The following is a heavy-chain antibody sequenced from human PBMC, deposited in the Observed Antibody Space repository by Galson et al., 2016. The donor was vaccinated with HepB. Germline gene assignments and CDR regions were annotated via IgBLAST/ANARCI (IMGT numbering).Heavy chain of an antibody. CDR1: GFIFSSYG. V-gene: IGHV3-30*18. J-gene: IGHJ4*02. D-gene: IGHD3-10*01. CDR3: AKVGNRITMVRGVTTPPPYFDY. Sequence: SLRLSCAASGFIFSSYGMHWVRQAPGKGLEWVAAISSDEIKKDYVDSVKGRFTISRDNSKNRLYLQMNSLRVEDTALYYCAKVGNRITMVRGVTTPPPYFDYWGQGTLVTVSS. CDR2: ISSDEIKK.